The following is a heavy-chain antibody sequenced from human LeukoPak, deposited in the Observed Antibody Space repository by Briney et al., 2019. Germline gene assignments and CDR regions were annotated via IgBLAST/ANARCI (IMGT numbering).Heavy chain of an antibody. Sequence: SETLSLTCTVSGGSISSSNCYWGWIRQPPGKALEWIGSIYYSGSTYYNPSLQSRVTISGDTSKNQFSLKLISVTAADTAMYYCARGFGDSRYFDYWGQGTLVTVSS. CDR3: ARGFGDSRYFDY. V-gene: IGHV4-39*01. J-gene: IGHJ4*02. CDR2: IYYSGST. CDR1: GGSISSSNCY. D-gene: IGHD3-22*01.